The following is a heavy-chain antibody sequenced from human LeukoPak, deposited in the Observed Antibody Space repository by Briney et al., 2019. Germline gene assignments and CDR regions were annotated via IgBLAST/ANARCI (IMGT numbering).Heavy chain of an antibody. CDR1: GFTFNTYD. CDR2: ISSSGSTI. V-gene: IGHV3-48*03. D-gene: IGHD6-19*01. J-gene: IGHJ4*02. CDR3: ARDRAVAGDY. Sequence: GGSLRLSCAASGFTFNTYDMNWVRQAPGKGLEWVSYISSSGSTIYYADSVKGRFTISRDNAKNSLYLQMNSLRAEDTAVYYCARDRAVAGDYWGQGTLVTVSS.